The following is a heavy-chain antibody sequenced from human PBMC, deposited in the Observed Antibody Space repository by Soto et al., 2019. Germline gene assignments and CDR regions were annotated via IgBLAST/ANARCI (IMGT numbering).Heavy chain of an antibody. CDR2: ISYDGSDK. V-gene: IGHV3-30*18. CDR3: AKNWNWGSLVH. Sequence: PGGSLRLSCAASRFTISGHAMHWVRQAPGKGLEWLAVISYDGSDKFYGDSVKGRFTISRDTSKNTLYVQMNSLRAEDTAVYYCAKNWNWGSLVHWGQGTLVTVSS. CDR1: RFTISGHA. D-gene: IGHD7-27*01. J-gene: IGHJ4*02.